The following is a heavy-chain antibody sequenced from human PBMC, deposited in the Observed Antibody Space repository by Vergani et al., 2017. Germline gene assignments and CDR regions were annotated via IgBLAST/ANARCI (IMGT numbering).Heavy chain of an antibody. CDR3: AGGITIARFMDV. D-gene: IGHD1-26*01. J-gene: IGHJ6*02. V-gene: IGHV7-4-1*02. CDR1: GYIFTNYA. Sequence: QVQLVQSGSELKKTGASVKVSCKASGYIFTNYAVHWVRQAPGQGLQWMGWINTQTGDPAYAQDFTGRFVFSLDTSANTAYMEISKLMAEDTAVYYCAGGITIARFMDVWGQGTTVTVSS. CDR2: INTQTGDP.